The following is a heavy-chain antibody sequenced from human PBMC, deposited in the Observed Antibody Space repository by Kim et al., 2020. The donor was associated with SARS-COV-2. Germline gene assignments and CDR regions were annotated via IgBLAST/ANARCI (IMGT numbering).Heavy chain of an antibody. CDR1: GGTFSSYA. CDR2: IIPIFGTA. V-gene: IGHV1-69*13. Sequence: SVKVSCKASGGTFSSYAISWVRQAPGQGLEWMGGIIPIFGTANYAQKFQGRVTITADESTSTAYMELSSLRSEDTAVYYCARVGGYGTWDYFDYWGQGTLVTVSS. CDR3: ARVGGYGTWDYFDY. D-gene: IGHD5-12*01. J-gene: IGHJ4*02.